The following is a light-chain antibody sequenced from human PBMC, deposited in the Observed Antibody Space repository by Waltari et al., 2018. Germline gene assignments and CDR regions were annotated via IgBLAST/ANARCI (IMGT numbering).Light chain of an antibody. CDR2: RDT. CDR3: QSTDSSGSFVV. Sequence: SYELTQPPSVSVSPGQTARITCSGDALPREFTSWYQQKPGQAPILLMFRDTGRPSGIPERFSGSTSGTLVTLTITGVQAEDEADYYCQSTDSSGSFVVFGGGTKLTVL. CDR1: ALPREF. J-gene: IGLJ3*02. V-gene: IGLV3-25*03.